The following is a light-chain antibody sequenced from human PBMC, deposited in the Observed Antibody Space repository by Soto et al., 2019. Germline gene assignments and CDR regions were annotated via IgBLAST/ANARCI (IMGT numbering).Light chain of an antibody. CDR2: EVS. V-gene: IGKV2-30*02. J-gene: IGKJ1*01. CDR1: ESLIHSDGSTY. Sequence: DVVMTQSPLSLPVTLGQPASISCRSSESLIHSDGSTYLSWFQQRPGQSPRRLIYEVSDRDSGVPERFRGSGLGTDFTLKISRGEAEDVGVYYCMEGTHWPWTFGQGTEVEIK. CDR3: MEGTHWPWT.